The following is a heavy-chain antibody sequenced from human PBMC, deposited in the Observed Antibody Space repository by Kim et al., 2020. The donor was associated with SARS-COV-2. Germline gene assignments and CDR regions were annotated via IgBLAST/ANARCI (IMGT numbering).Heavy chain of an antibody. CDR3: ARGPRGIAAADFDY. J-gene: IGHJ4*02. Sequence: SETLSLTCAVYGGSFSGYYWSCIRQPPGKGLELIGEINHSGSTNYNPSLKSRVTISVDTSKNQFSLKLSSVTAADTAVYYCARGPRGIAAADFDYWGQGTLVTVS. V-gene: IGHV4-34*01. D-gene: IGHD6-13*01. CDR1: GGSFSGYY. CDR2: INHSGST.